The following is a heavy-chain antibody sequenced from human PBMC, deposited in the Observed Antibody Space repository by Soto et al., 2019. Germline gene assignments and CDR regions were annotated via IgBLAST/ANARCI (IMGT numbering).Heavy chain of an antibody. CDR1: GFTFSSYG. V-gene: IGHV3-33*01. CDR3: ARGVIAARDGAFDI. D-gene: IGHD6-6*01. J-gene: IGHJ3*02. Sequence: LRLSCAASGFTFSSYGMHWVRQAPGKGLEWVAVIWYDGSNKYYADSVKGRFTISRDNSKNTLYLQMNSLRAEDTAVYYCARGVIAARDGAFDIWGQGTMVTVSS. CDR2: IWYDGSNK.